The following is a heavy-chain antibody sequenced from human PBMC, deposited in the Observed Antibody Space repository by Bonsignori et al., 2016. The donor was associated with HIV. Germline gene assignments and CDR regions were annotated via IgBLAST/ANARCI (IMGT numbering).Heavy chain of an antibody. CDR3: AREGKVSKHFDL. V-gene: IGHV4-4*07. D-gene: IGHD4-11*01. Sequence: SETLSLTCTVSGGSISTYYWSWIRQPAGKGLEWIGLIYTSGSTNYNPSLQSRVTMSVDTSKNQFSLKLSSVTAADTAVYYCAREGKVSKHFDLWGRGTLVTVSS. CDR2: IYTSGST. J-gene: IGHJ2*01. CDR1: GGSISTYY.